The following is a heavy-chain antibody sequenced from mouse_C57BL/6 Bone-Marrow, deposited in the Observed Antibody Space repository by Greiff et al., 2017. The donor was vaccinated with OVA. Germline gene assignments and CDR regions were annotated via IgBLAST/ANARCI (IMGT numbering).Heavy chain of an antibody. CDR2: ILPGSGST. J-gene: IGHJ2*01. V-gene: IGHV1-9*01. D-gene: IGHD2-4*01. CDR3: ARSGDYDEGDY. Sequence: VQLQQSGAELMKPGASVKLSCKATGYTFTGYWIEWIGEILPGSGSTNYNEKFKGKATFTADTSSNTAYMQLSSLTTEDSAIYYCARSGDYDEGDYWGQGTTLTVSS. CDR1: GYTFTGYW.